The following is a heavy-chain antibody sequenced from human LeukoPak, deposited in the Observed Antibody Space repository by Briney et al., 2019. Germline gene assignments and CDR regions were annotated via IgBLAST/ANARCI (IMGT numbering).Heavy chain of an antibody. V-gene: IGHV4-39*01. CDR2: VYYAGST. CDR3: ARSGWPMGGFDP. Sequence: SETLSLTCSVSGGSIGTSSYHWGWIRQPPGKGLQWIGSVYYAGSTYYNPSLKSRVRISVDTSKDQFYLKLFPVTAADTAMYYCARSGWPMGGFDPWGQGTLVTVSS. D-gene: IGHD3-10*01. CDR1: GGSIGTSSYH. J-gene: IGHJ5*02.